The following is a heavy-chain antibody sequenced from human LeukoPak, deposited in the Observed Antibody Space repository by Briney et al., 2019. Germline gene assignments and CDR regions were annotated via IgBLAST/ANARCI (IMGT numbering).Heavy chain of an antibody. CDR3: ARDPGGSYFNWFDP. D-gene: IGHD1-26*01. V-gene: IGHV1-69*04. Sequence: ASVEVSCKASGYTFTNFDINWVRQATGQGLEWMGRIIPILGIANYAQKFQGRVTITADKSTSTAYMELSSLRSEDTAVYYCARDPGGSYFNWFDPWGQGTLVTVSS. J-gene: IGHJ5*02. CDR2: IIPILGIA. CDR1: GYTFTNFD.